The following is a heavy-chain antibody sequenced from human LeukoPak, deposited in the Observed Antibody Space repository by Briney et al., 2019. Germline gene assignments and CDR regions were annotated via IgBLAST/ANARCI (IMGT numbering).Heavy chain of an antibody. CDR3: ARATTVVRGLFDP. Sequence: PSETLSLTCTVSGGSVSSGSYYWSWIRQPPGKRLEWIGYVSYSGSSSSNPSLESRVTISVDMSKNQFSLRLSSVTAADTAVYYCARATTVVRGLFDPWGQGTLVTVSS. CDR1: GGSVSSGSYY. D-gene: IGHD4-23*01. CDR2: VSYSGSS. V-gene: IGHV4-61*01. J-gene: IGHJ5*02.